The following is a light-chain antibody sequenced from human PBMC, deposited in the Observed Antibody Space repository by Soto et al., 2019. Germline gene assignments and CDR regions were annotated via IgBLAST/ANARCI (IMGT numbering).Light chain of an antibody. V-gene: IGLV2-11*01. CDR1: SSDVGGHNY. CDR2: SVS. J-gene: IGLJ1*01. Sequence: QSALTQPRLVSGSPGQSVTISCTGTSSDVGGHNYVSWYQQYPGKAPRLLLSSVSKRPSGVPDRFSGSKSGNTASLTISGLQAEDEADYYCCSYAGSYTYVFGTGTKATVL. CDR3: CSYAGSYTYV.